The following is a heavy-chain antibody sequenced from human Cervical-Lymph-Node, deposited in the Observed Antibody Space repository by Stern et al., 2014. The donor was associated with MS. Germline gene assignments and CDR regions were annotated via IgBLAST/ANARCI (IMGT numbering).Heavy chain of an antibody. CDR3: ARGYTTSSGRPDY. Sequence: QVQLVESGPGLVKPSETLSLTCTVSGGSTSSYYWSWIRQPPGKGLEWIGYISSSGGTKYNPSLKSRVTISVDTSKNQSALTLSSVTAADAAVYYCARGYTTSSGRPDYWGQGTLVTVST. CDR1: GGSTSSYY. V-gene: IGHV4-59*08. D-gene: IGHD6-6*01. CDR2: ISSSGGT. J-gene: IGHJ4*02.